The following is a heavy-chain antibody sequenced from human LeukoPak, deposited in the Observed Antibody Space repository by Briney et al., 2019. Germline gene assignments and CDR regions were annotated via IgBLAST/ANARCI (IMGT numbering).Heavy chain of an antibody. V-gene: IGHV1-18*01. J-gene: IGHJ4*02. CDR3: VRLSGQWLVHSYFDH. Sequence: ASVKVSCKASGYKFTSYGLAWMRQAPGHGPEYMGWISTHNGLADYSEKFRGRVTMTTDTSANSAYMELKSLRSDDTAIYYCVRLSGQWLVHSYFDHWGQGTQVIVSS. CDR1: GYKFTSYG. CDR2: ISTHNGLA. D-gene: IGHD6-19*01.